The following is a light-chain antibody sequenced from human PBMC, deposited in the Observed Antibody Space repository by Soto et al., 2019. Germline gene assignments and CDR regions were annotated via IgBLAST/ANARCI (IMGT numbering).Light chain of an antibody. J-gene: IGKJ5*01. CDR3: QHYGISPIT. Sequence: EIVLTQSPGTLSLSPGERATLSCRASQSVRNNYLAWYQQKPGQAPRLLIYDASSRATGIPDRFSGGGSGTDFTLTISRLEPEDFALYYCQHYGISPITFGQGTRLEIK. CDR2: DAS. CDR1: QSVRNNY. V-gene: IGKV3-20*01.